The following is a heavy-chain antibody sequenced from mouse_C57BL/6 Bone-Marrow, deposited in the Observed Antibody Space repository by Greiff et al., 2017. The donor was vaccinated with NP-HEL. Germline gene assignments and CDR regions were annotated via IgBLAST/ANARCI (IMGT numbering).Heavy chain of an antibody. CDR3: ASGYYYGLDY. Sequence: VQLQQSGPGMVKPSQSLSLSCTATGYSFTSGYDWHWIRHLPGNKLEWMGYISYSGSTNFNPSLKSRISITHDTSKNHFVLKLNSVTTEDTATYYCASGYYYGLDYWGQGTTLTVSS. D-gene: IGHD1-1*01. CDR1: GYSFTSGYD. V-gene: IGHV3-1*01. J-gene: IGHJ2*01. CDR2: ISYSGST.